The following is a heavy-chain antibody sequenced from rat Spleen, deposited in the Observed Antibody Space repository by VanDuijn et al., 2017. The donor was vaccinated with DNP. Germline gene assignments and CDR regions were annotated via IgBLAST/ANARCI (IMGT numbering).Heavy chain of an antibody. V-gene: IGHV5-22*01. Sequence: EVQLVESGGGLVQPGRSLKLSCEVSGFTVSDYYMAWVRQAPTKGLEWVAYISYDGGSTYHGDSVKGRFTISRDIAKSTLYLQMNSLRSEDMATYYCARYYSGFNFFDYWGQGVMVTVSS. J-gene: IGHJ2*01. D-gene: IGHD4-3*01. CDR1: GFTVSDYY. CDR3: ARYYSGFNFFDY. CDR2: ISYDGGST.